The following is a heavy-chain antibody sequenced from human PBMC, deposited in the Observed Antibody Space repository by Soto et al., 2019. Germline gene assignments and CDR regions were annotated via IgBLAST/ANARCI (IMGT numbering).Heavy chain of an antibody. CDR3: ARLHSHGTYGMDV. CDR1: GGSFTYT. CDR2: IIPIFGTT. V-gene: IGHV1-69*01. D-gene: IGHD5-18*01. J-gene: IGHJ6*02. Sequence: QMHLVQSGAEGKKPGSSVKVSCKASGGSFTYTLSLVRQAPGQGLEWMGGIIPIFGTTNYAQKFQDRVTITADESTKTAYMELNTLTSEDTAVYYCARLHSHGTYGMDVWGQGTTVTVSS.